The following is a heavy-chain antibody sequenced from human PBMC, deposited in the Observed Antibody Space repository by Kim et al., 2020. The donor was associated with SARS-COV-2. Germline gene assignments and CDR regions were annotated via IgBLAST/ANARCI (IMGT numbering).Heavy chain of an antibody. CDR2: IHHSGST. Sequence: SETLSLTCTVYGESLSGYHWSWIRQPPGKGLEWIGQIHHSGSTNYNPSLKGRITMSVDMSKNQFSLKVTSVTAADTAVYYCARETAGVVPGPIFGLGNWYDYYAMDVWGQGTAVTVSS. J-gene: IGHJ6*02. CDR3: ARETAGVVPGPIFGLGNWYDYYAMDV. CDR1: GESLSGYH. D-gene: IGHD2-2*02. V-gene: IGHV4-34*01.